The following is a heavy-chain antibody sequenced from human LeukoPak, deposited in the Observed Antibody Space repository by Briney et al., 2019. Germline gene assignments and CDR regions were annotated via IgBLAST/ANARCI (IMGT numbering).Heavy chain of an antibody. V-gene: IGHV1-3*01. CDR2: INAGNGDT. D-gene: IGHD3-3*01. J-gene: IGHJ5*02. CDR3: ASYPRFLESFQEST. CDR1: GYTFTSYA. Sequence: GASVKVSCKASGYTFTSYAMHWVRRAPGQRLEWMGWINAGNGDTKYSQKFQGRVTIARDTSASTAYMELSSLRSEDTAVYYCASYPRFLESFQESTWGQGTLVTVSS.